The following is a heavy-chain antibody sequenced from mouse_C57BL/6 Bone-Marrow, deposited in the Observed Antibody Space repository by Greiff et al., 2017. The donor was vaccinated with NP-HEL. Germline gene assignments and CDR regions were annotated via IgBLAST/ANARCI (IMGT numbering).Heavy chain of an antibody. Sequence: VQLQQSGPELVKPGASVKISCKASGYAFSSSWMNWVKQRPGKGLEWIGRIYPGDGDTNYNGKFKGKATLTADKSSSTAYMQLSSLTSEDSEVYFCTRSRGQLRLRLDYWGQGTTLTVSS. CDR2: IYPGDGDT. CDR1: GYAFSSSW. CDR3: TRSRGQLRLRLDY. D-gene: IGHD3-2*02. J-gene: IGHJ2*01. V-gene: IGHV1-82*01.